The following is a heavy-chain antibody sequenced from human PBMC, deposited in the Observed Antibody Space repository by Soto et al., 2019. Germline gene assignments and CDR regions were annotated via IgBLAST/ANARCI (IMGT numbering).Heavy chain of an antibody. J-gene: IGHJ6*02. D-gene: IGHD3-3*01. CDR1: GYSFTSYW. Sequence: PVESLKISCKGSGYSFTSYWTSWVRQMTGKGLEWMGRIEPSDSYTNSSPSFQGHVTISADKSISSAYLQWSSLKAQETAMYYCDRGGFGNTRGDYGMDVWGQETTVTAAS. CDR3: DRGGFGNTRGDYGMDV. CDR2: IEPSDSYT. V-gene: IGHV5-10-1*01.